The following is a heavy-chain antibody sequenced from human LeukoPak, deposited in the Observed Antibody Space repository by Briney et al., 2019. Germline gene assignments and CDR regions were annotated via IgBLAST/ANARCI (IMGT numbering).Heavy chain of an antibody. D-gene: IGHD3-10*02. Sequence: PSQTLSLTCTVSGGSISSGDYYWSWIRQPPGKGLEWIGYIYYSGSTYYNPSLKSRVTISVDTSKNQFSLKLSSVTAADTAVYYFARGPYNNNLYGGDFYSWGQGTLVTVSS. CDR3: ARGPYNNNLYGGDFYS. CDR1: GGSISSGDYY. CDR2: IYYSGST. J-gene: IGHJ4*02. V-gene: IGHV4-30-4*01.